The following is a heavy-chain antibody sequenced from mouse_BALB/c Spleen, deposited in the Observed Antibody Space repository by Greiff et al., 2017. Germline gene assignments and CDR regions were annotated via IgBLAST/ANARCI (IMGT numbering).Heavy chain of an antibody. D-gene: IGHD2-4*01. V-gene: IGHV2-9*02. CDR3: ASMITTRAWFAY. Sequence: QVQLKESGPGLVAPSQSLSITCTVSGFSLTSYGVHWVRQPPGKGLEWLGVIWAGGSTNYNSALMSRLSISKDNSKSQVFLKMNSLQTDDTAMYYCASMITTRAWFAYWGQGTLVTVSA. CDR1: GFSLTSYG. CDR2: IWAGGST. J-gene: IGHJ3*01.